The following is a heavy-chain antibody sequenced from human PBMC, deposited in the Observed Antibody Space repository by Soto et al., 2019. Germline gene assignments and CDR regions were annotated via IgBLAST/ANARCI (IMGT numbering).Heavy chain of an antibody. D-gene: IGHD1-1*01. J-gene: IGHJ4*02. V-gene: IGHV4-30-2*01. CDR3: ASPDRYGEGNFDY. Sequence: SETLSLTCAVSGGSISSGGYSWSWIRQPPGKGLEWIGYIYHSGSTYYNPSLKSRVTISVDRSKNQFSLKLTSVTAADTAVYYCASPDRYGEGNFDYWGQGTLVTVSS. CDR1: GGSISSGGYS. CDR2: IYHSGST.